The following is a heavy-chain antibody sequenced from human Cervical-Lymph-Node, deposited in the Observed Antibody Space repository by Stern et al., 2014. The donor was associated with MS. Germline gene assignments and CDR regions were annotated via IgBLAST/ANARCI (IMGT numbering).Heavy chain of an antibody. CDR1: GGNFSRNA. CDR3: ARDSSGFPYHFDF. CDR2: IIPILGPA. V-gene: IGHV1-69*01. Sequence: QVQLVQSGAEVKMTGSSVKVSCKASGGNFSRNAINWVRQAPGQGLEWMGGIIPILGPAKYAQKFQGRVTITADDSTSTAYMELASLTSEDTAVYYCARDSSGFPYHFDFWGQGTLVTVSS. D-gene: IGHD3-22*01. J-gene: IGHJ4*02.